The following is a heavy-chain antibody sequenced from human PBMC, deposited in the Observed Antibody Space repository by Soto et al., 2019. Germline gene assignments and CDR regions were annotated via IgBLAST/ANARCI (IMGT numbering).Heavy chain of an antibody. CDR1: GGSINSYY. CDR2: IFYIGRSGST. CDR3: AKTALGWLDP. V-gene: IGHV4-59*01. Sequence: SETLSLTCSVSGGSINSYYWSWIRQPPGKGLEWIGYIFYIGRSGSTNYNPSLKSRVTISVDTSKNQFSLKVSSVTAADTAVYYCAKTALGWLDPWGQGTLVTVSS. D-gene: IGHD2-21*02. J-gene: IGHJ5*02.